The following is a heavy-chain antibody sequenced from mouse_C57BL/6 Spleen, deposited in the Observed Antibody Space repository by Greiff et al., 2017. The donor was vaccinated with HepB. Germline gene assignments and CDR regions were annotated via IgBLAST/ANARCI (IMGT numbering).Heavy chain of an antibody. D-gene: IGHD2-3*01. CDR3: ARRSGGWLLPWYFDV. V-gene: IGHV1-50*01. CDR1: GYTFTSYW. J-gene: IGHJ1*03. CDR2: IDPSDSYT. Sequence: QVQLQQPGAELVKPGASVKLSCKASGYTFTSYWMQWVKQRPGQGLEWIGEIDPSDSYTNYNQKFKVKATLTGDTSSSTAYLHLSSLTSEDSAVYSGARRSGGWLLPWYFDVWGTGTTVTVSS.